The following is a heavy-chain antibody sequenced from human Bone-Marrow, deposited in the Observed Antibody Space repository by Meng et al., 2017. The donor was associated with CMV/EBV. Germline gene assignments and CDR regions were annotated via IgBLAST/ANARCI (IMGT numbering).Heavy chain of an antibody. CDR3: VRDPYGGRSPDY. Sequence: SETLSLTCTVSGGSMSRYYWSWIRQAPGKGLEWIGYVPYSGIISYNPALKSRVSISVDMSKNQFSLRLTSLTAADTAMYYCVRDPYGGRSPDYWGQGTLVTVSS. D-gene: IGHD4-23*01. CDR1: GGSMSRYY. V-gene: IGHV4-59*12. J-gene: IGHJ4*02. CDR2: VPYSGII.